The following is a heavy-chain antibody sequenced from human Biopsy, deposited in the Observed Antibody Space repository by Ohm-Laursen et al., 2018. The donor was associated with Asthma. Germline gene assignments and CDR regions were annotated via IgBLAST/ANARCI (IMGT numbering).Heavy chain of an antibody. D-gene: IGHD1-26*01. CDR2: ITGSGGFT. J-gene: IGHJ4*02. CDR3: AKYSVFYYRGGNDY. V-gene: IGHV3-23*01. Sequence: LSLTCASSGFTFSNYAMSWVRQAPGKGLEWVSSITGSGGFTYYADSVKGRFTISRDKSENTLYLQMNSLRAEDSAIYYCAKYSVFYYRGGNDYWGQGIVVTVSS. CDR1: GFTFSNYA.